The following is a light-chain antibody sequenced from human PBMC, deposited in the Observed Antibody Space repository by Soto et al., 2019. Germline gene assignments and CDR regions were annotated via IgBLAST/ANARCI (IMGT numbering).Light chain of an antibody. Sequence: DIQMTQSPSTLSASVGDRVTITCRASQSISNWLAWYQQKPGKAPKLLIYDVSRLESGVPSRFSGSASGTEFTLTISSLQPDDFAPYYCQQYNSYSWTFGQGTKVEIK. V-gene: IGKV1-5*01. CDR3: QQYNSYSWT. CDR2: DVS. J-gene: IGKJ1*01. CDR1: QSISNW.